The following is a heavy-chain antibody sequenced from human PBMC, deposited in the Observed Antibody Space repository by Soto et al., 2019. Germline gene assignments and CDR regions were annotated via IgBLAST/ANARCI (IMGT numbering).Heavy chain of an antibody. CDR1: GFTFSSYG. Sequence: QVQLVESGGGVVQPGRSLRLSCAASGFTFSSYGMHWVRQAPGKGLEWVAVIWYDGSNKYYADSVKGRFTISRDNSKNTLYLQMNSLRAEDTAVYYCARDRHYGGNYRVGVALDYWGQGTLVTVSS. J-gene: IGHJ4*02. CDR2: IWYDGSNK. V-gene: IGHV3-33*01. CDR3: ARDRHYGGNYRVGVALDY. D-gene: IGHD4-17*01.